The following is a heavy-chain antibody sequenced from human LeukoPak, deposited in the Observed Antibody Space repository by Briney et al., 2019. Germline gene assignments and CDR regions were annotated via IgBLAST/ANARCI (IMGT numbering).Heavy chain of an antibody. D-gene: IGHD3-10*01. CDR1: GFTFSSYA. CDR2: ISGSGGRT. J-gene: IGHJ4*02. Sequence: GGSLRLSCAAPGFTFSSYAMSWVRQAPGEGLEWVSAISGSGGRTYYADSVKGRFTISRDNSKNTLYLQMNSLRPEDTTVYYCAKKGRASGDFDYWGQRTLVTASS. V-gene: IGHV3-23*01. CDR3: AKKGRASGDFDY.